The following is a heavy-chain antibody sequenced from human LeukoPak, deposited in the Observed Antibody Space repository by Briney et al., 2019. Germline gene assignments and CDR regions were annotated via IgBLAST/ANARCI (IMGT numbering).Heavy chain of an antibody. V-gene: IGHV4-38-2*02. CDR3: ARDVAD. Sequence: SETLSLTCTVSGYSISSGYYWGWIRQPPGKGLEWIGYIYHSGSTYYNPSLKSRVTISVDRSKNQFSLKLSSVTAADTAVYYCARDVADWGQGTLVTVSS. CDR2: IYHSGST. CDR1: GYSISSGYY. D-gene: IGHD6-13*01. J-gene: IGHJ4*02.